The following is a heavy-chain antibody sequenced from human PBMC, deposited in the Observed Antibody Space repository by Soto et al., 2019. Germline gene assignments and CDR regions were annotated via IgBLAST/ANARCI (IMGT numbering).Heavy chain of an antibody. V-gene: IGHV4-30-4*02. CDR3: IGDYGVCDI. CDR1: GRTISTGDYY. J-gene: IGHJ3*02. CDR2: IYYSGST. Sequence: SETLSLTPTFSGRTISTGDYYRSWIGQPPGQGLEWIGYIYYSGSTYYNPSLQSRVTISVDTSKNQFSLKLSYVTAADTAVYYCIGDYGVCDIWGQGTMVTVSS. D-gene: IGHD4-17*01.